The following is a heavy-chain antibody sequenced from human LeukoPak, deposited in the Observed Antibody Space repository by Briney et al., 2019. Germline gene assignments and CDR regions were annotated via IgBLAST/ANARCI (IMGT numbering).Heavy chain of an antibody. CDR3: ARRSSGPFDY. J-gene: IGHJ4*02. V-gene: IGHV4-30-2*01. CDR2: IYHSGST. D-gene: IGHD3-22*01. CDR1: GGSISSGGYS. Sequence: SETLSLTCAVSGGSISSGGYSWSWIRQPPGKGLEWIGYIYHSGSTYYNPSLKSRVTILVDRSKNQFSLKLSSVTAADTAVYYCARRSSGPFDYWGQGTLVTVSS.